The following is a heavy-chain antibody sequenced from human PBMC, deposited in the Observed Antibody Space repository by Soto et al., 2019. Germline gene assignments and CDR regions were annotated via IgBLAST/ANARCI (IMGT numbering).Heavy chain of an antibody. CDR2: ISGSGGGT. CDR3: AKSRGYGSYFNPSDAFDF. J-gene: IGHJ3*01. D-gene: IGHD3-10*01. Sequence: EVQLLDSGGGLVQPGGSLRLSCAASGFTFSSYAMSWVRQAPGKGLEWASSISGSGGGTYYADSVKGRFTISRDNSKNRMSLQMNSLRAEDSAVYYCAKSRGYGSYFNPSDAFDFWGEGTMVTVSS. V-gene: IGHV3-23*01. CDR1: GFTFSSYA.